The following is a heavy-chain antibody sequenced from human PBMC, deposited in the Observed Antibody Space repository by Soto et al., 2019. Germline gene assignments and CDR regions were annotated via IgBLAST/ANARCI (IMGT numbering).Heavy chain of an antibody. D-gene: IGHD3-10*01. Sequence: QLQLQESGSGLVKPSQTLSLTCAVSGGSISSGGYSWSWIRQPPGKGLEWIGYIYHSGRTYYNPSLTRRVTIAVDTSNNHVSLKLSSGTAADTAVYYCARTIGWSGAVCGGSYADYWGQGTRVTVSS. CDR2: IYHSGRT. CDR3: ARTIGWSGAVCGGSYADY. CDR1: GGSISSGGYS. J-gene: IGHJ4*02. V-gene: IGHV4-30-2*01.